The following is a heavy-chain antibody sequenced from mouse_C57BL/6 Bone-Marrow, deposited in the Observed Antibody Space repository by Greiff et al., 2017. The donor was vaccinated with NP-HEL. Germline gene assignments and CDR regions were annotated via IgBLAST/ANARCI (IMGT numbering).Heavy chain of an antibody. D-gene: IGHD1-1*01. CDR2: IYPGSGNT. J-gene: IGHJ4*01. CDR1: GYSFTSYY. V-gene: IGHV1-66*01. Sequence: VQLQQSGPELVKPGASVKISCKASGYSFTSYYIHWVKQRPGQGLEWIGWIYPGSGNTKYNEKFKGKATLTADTSSSTAYMQLSSLTSEDSAVYYCARLDYYSYAMDYWGQGTSVTVSS. CDR3: ARLDYYSYAMDY.